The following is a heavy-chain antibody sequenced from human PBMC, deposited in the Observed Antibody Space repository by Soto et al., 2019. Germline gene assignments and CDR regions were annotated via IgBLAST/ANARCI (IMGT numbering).Heavy chain of an antibody. V-gene: IGHV3-30*04. J-gene: IGHJ4*02. D-gene: IGHD3-22*01. CDR3: AASSAYYQGLGYYFEY. CDR1: GFTFSSYA. Sequence: GGSLRLSCAASGFTFSSYAMHWVRQAPGKGLEWVAVISYDGTNKYYGDSVKGRFTISRDNSKNTLYLQVNSLRAEDTAVYYCAASSAYYQGLGYYFEYWGQGTLVTVS. CDR2: ISYDGTNK.